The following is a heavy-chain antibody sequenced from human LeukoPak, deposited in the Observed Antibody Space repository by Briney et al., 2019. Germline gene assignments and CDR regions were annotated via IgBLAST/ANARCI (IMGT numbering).Heavy chain of an antibody. CDR3: ARSIPYGTTWYGRSDY. CDR2: IKPDGTTK. CDR1: GFPFSSYS. D-gene: IGHD6-13*01. V-gene: IGHV3-7*03. Sequence: SGGSLRLSCAASGFPFSSYSMTWVRQAPGKGLEWVANIKPDGTTKFYVDSVKGRFTISRDNALNSLYLQMNSLRAEDTAICYCARSIPYGTTWYGRSDYWGQGTLVTVSS. J-gene: IGHJ4*02.